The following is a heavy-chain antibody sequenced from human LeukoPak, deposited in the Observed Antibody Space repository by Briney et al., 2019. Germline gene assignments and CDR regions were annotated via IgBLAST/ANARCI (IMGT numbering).Heavy chain of an antibody. D-gene: IGHD4-17*01. CDR1: GFTFSSYA. V-gene: IGHV3-23*01. CDR2: ISGSGGST. J-gene: IGHJ6*02. CDR3: AKDGSTVTTYYYYYGMDV. Sequence: GGSLRLSCAASGFTFSSYAMSWVRQAPGKGLEWVSAISGSGGSTYYADSVKGRFTISRDNPKNTLYLQMNSLRAEDTAVYYCAKDGSTVTTYYYYYGMDVWGQGTTVTVSS.